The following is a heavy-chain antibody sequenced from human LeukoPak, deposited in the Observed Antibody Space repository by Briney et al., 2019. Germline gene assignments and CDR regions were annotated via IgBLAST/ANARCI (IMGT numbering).Heavy chain of an antibody. CDR3: ARAEPPGSGYYGTYYYYGMDI. V-gene: IGHV4-61*08. CDR2: IYCSGST. J-gene: IGHJ6*02. Sequence: SQTLSLTCTVSGGSISSGGYYWSWIRQPPGKGLEWIGYIYCSGSTNYNPSLKSRVTISVDTSKNQFSLKLSSVTAVDTAVYYCARAEPPGSGYYGTYYYYGMDIWGQGTTVTVSS. D-gene: IGHD3-22*01. CDR1: GGSISSGGYY.